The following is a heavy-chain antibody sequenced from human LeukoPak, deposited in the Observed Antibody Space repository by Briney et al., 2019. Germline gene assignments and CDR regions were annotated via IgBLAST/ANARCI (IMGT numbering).Heavy chain of an antibody. Sequence: GGSLRLSCAASGFTFSSYAMSWVRQAPGKGLEWVAVISYDGSNKYYADSVKGRFTISRDNSKNTLYLQMNSLRAEDTAVYYCARDFSGWYYFDYWGQGTLVTVSS. D-gene: IGHD6-19*01. J-gene: IGHJ4*02. V-gene: IGHV3-30*04. CDR3: ARDFSGWYYFDY. CDR1: GFTFSSYA. CDR2: ISYDGSNK.